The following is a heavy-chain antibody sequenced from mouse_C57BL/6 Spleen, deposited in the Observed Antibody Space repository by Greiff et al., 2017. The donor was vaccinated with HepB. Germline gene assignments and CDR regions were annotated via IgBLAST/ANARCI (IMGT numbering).Heavy chain of an antibody. V-gene: IGHV1-81*01. CDR2: IYPRSGNT. D-gene: IGHD1-1*01. Sequence: VQLQQSGAELARPGASVKLSCKASGYTFTSYGISWVKQRTGQGLEWIGEIYPRSGNTYYNEKFKGKATLTADKSSSTAYLELRSLTSEDSAVLFCARSGSSLYYYAMDYWGQGTSVTVSS. J-gene: IGHJ4*01. CDR1: GYTFTSYG. CDR3: ARSGSSLYYYAMDY.